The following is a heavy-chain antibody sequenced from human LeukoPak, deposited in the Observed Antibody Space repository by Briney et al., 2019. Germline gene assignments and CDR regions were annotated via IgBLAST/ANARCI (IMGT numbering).Heavy chain of an antibody. D-gene: IGHD3-22*01. V-gene: IGHV1-69*13. CDR3: AREIPDSSGSTIDY. CDR2: IIPIFGTA. J-gene: IGHJ4*02. Sequence: VASVKVSCKASGGTFSSYAISWVRQAPGQGLEWMGGIIPIFGTANYAQKFQGRVTITADESTSTAYMELSSLRSEDTAVYYCAREIPDSSGSTIDYWGQGTLVTVSS. CDR1: GGTFSSYA.